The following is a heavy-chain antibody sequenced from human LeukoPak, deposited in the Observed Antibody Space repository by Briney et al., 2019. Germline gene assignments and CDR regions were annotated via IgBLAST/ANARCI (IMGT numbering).Heavy chain of an antibody. CDR1: GFTFSSYA. D-gene: IGHD3-22*01. CDR3: AKGNADSSGYFTFNYYYYYMDV. V-gene: IGHV3-23*01. Sequence: PGGSLRLSCAASGFTFSSYAMSWVRQAPGKGLEWVSAISGSGGSTYYADSVKGRFTISRDNSKNTLYLQMNSLRAEDTAVYYCAKGNADSSGYFTFNYYYYYMDVWGKGTTVTVSS. J-gene: IGHJ6*03. CDR2: ISGSGGST.